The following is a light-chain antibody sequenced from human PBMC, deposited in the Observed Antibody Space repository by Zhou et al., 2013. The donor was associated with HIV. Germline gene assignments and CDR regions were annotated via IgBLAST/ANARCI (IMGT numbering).Light chain of an antibody. CDR3: HQYGTSPWT. J-gene: IGKJ1*01. Sequence: EIVMTQSPATLSVSPGERATLSCRASQSVNSGSLAWYQQIPHQAPRLLIYGASSRATGIPDRFSGSGSETDFTLTISRLEPEDFAVYYCHQYGTSPWTFGQGTKVEIK. V-gene: IGKV3-20*01. CDR1: QSVNSGS. CDR2: GAS.